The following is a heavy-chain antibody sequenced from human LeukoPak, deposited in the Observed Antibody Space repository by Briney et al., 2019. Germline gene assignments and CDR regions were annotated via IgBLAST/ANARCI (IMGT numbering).Heavy chain of an antibody. V-gene: IGHV3-23*01. Sequence: GGSLRLSCAASGFTFSSYAMSWVRQAPGKGLEWVSAISGSGGSTYYADSVKGRFTISRDNSKNTLYLQMNSLRAEDTAVYHCAKDGITYYYDSSGYFRDYFDYWGQGTLVTVSS. J-gene: IGHJ4*02. CDR3: AKDGITYYYDSSGYFRDYFDY. CDR1: GFTFSSYA. CDR2: ISGSGGST. D-gene: IGHD3-22*01.